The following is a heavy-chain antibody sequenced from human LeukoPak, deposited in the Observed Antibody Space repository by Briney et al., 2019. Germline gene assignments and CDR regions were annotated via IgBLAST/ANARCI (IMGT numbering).Heavy chain of an antibody. J-gene: IGHJ4*02. V-gene: IGHV3-48*03. CDR2: ISRSGDTI. Sequence: GGSLRLSCAASGFSFSTYAMNWVRQAPGKGLEWVSYISRSGDTIYFADSVKGRFTISRDNAKNSLYLQMSSLRAEDTAVYYCARDYASDYWGQGTLVTVSS. CDR3: ARDYASDY. D-gene: IGHD3-10*01. CDR1: GFSFSTYA.